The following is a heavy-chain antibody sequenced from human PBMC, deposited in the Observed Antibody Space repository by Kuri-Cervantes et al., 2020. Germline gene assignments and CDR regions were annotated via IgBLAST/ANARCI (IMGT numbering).Heavy chain of an antibody. Sequence: GGSLRLSCAASGFTFSSYGMHWVRQAPGKGLEWVAVIWYDGSNKYYADSVKGRFTISRDNSKNTLYLQMNSLRAEDTALYYCAKDISWGLTSDGLYNGFDYWGQGTLVTVSS. CDR1: GFTFSSYG. V-gene: IGHV3-30*02. D-gene: IGHD3-16*01. CDR2: IWYDGSNK. CDR3: AKDISWGLTSDGLYNGFDY. J-gene: IGHJ4*02.